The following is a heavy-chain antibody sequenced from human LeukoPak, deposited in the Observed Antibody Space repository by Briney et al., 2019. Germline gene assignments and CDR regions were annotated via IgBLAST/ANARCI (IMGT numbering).Heavy chain of an antibody. CDR1: GFTFSSYG. CDR3: ARDGNYDLDY. CDR2: IWYDGSNK. V-gene: IGHV3-33*01. D-gene: IGHD3-3*01. Sequence: GGSQRLSCAASGFTFSSYGMHWVRQAPGKGLEWVTVIWYDGSNKYYADSVKGRFTISRDHSKNTLYLQMNSLRAEDTAVYYCARDGNYDLDYWGQGTLVTVSS. J-gene: IGHJ4*02.